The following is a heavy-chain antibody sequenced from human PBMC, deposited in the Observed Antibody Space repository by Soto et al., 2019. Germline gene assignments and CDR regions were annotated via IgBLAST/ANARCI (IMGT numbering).Heavy chain of an antibody. Sequence: GASVKVSCKASGYTFTSDYMHWVRQAPGQGLEWMGIINPIDGSTSYAQKFQGRVTVTRDTSTSTVYMELSSLRSEDTAVYYCARDRGSSSSSWEGWFDPWGQGSLVTVSS. CDR3: ARDRGSSSSSWEGWFDP. D-gene: IGHD6-6*01. V-gene: IGHV1-46*01. CDR1: GYTFTSDY. CDR2: INPIDGST. J-gene: IGHJ5*02.